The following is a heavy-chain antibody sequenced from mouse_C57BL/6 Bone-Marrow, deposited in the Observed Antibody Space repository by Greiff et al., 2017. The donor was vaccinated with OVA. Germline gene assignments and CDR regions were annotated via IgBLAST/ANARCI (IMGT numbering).Heavy chain of an antibody. CDR2: IDPSDSYT. Sequence: QVQLQQPGAELVKPGASVKLSCKASGYTFTSYWMQWVKQRPGQGLEWIGEIDPSDSYTNYNQKVKGKATLTVDTSSSTAYMQLSSLTSADSAVYYCARGSSFFDDWGQGTTLTVSS. CDR1: GYTFTSYW. D-gene: IGHD1-1*01. V-gene: IGHV1-50*01. J-gene: IGHJ2*01. CDR3: ARGSSFFDD.